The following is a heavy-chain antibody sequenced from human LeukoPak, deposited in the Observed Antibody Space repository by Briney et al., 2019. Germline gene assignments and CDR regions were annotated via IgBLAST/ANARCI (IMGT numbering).Heavy chain of an antibody. D-gene: IGHD1-1*01. CDR2: ISSSSSYI. CDR3: ARYCTFRTCSGTKFDS. V-gene: IGHV3-21*04. J-gene: IGHJ4*02. Sequence: GGSLRLSCAASGFTFSSYSMNWVRQAPGKGLEWVSSISSSSSYIYYADSVKGRFTISRDTAKNSLYLQMYSLTAEDTALYYCARYCTFRTCSGTKFDSWGPGTLVTISS. CDR1: GFTFSSYS.